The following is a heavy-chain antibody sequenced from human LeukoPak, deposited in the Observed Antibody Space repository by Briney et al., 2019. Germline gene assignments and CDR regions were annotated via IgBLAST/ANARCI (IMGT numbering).Heavy chain of an antibody. CDR2: ISYDGSNK. V-gene: IGHV3-30*03. CDR3: ARDENNWSPFDY. CDR1: GFTFSSHW. D-gene: IGHD1-20*01. J-gene: IGHJ4*02. Sequence: PGGSLRLSCAASGFTFSSHWMTWVRQAPGKGLEWVAVISYDGSNKYYADSVKGRFTISRDNSKNTLYLQMNSLRAEDTAVYYCARDENNWSPFDYWGQGTLVTVSS.